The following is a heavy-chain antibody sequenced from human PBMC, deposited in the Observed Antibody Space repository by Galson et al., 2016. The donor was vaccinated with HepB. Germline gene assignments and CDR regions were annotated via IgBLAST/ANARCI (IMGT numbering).Heavy chain of an antibody. V-gene: IGHV4/OR15-8*01. CDR1: GESISSNNW. D-gene: IGHD4-17*01. CDR3: ARDYAHGDYYFAY. CDR2: IYHGGAA. J-gene: IGHJ4*02. Sequence: SETLSLTCVVSGESISSNNWWTWVRQAPGKGLEWIGEIYHGGAANYNPSLKSRVLMSVDKSKNHFSLELTSVTAADTAIYYCARDYAHGDYYFAYWGQGILVTVSS.